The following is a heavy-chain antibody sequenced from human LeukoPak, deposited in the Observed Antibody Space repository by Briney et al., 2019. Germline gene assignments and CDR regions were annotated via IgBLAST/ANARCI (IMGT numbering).Heavy chain of an antibody. Sequence: GGSLRLSCAASGFTFSSYGMHWVRQAPGKGLEWVAVISYDGSNKYYADSVKGRFTISRDNSKNTLYLQMNSLRAGDTAVYYCAKSAPEYYDFWSGADYWGQGTLVTVSS. CDR1: GFTFSSYG. V-gene: IGHV3-30*18. CDR3: AKSAPEYYDFWSGADY. J-gene: IGHJ4*02. D-gene: IGHD3-3*01. CDR2: ISYDGSNK.